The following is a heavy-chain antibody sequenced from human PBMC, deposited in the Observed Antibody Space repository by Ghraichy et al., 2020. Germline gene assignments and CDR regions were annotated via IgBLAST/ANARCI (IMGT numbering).Heavy chain of an antibody. Sequence: SETLSLTCTVSGGSISSSSYYWGWIRQPPGKGLEWIGSIYYSGSTYYNPSLKSRVTISVDTSKNQFSLKLSSVTAADTAVYYCARGNWGFDPWGQGTLVTVSS. D-gene: IGHD7-27*01. J-gene: IGHJ5*02. CDR3: ARGNWGFDP. CDR1: GGSISSSSYY. V-gene: IGHV4-39*01. CDR2: IYYSGST.